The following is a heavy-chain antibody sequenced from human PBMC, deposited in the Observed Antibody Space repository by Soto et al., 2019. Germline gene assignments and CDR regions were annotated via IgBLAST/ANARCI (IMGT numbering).Heavy chain of an antibody. V-gene: IGHV5-10-1*01. Sequence: PGESLKISCKGSGYSFTNYWITWVRQMPGKGLEWMGRIDPSDSYTNYSPSFQGHVTISVDKSISTAYLQWSSLKASDTAMYYCARPSPSLRGSGSSPYGMDVWGQGTTVTVSS. CDR1: GYSFTNYW. J-gene: IGHJ6*02. CDR2: IDPSDSYT. D-gene: IGHD3-10*01. CDR3: ARPSPSLRGSGSSPYGMDV.